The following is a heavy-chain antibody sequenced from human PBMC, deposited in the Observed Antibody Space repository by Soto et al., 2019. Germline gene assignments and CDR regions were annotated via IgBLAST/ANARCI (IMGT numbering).Heavy chain of an antibody. CDR1: GFTFSDYY. V-gene: IGHV3-11*06. CDR3: ARAMDTAMGKDY. J-gene: IGHJ4*02. CDR2: ISSSSSYT. D-gene: IGHD5-18*01. Sequence: GGSLRLSCAASGFTFSDYYMSWIRQAPGKGLEWVSYISSSSSYTNYADSVKGRFTISRDNAKNSLYLQMNSLRAEDTAVYYCARAMDTAMGKDYWGQGTLVTVSS.